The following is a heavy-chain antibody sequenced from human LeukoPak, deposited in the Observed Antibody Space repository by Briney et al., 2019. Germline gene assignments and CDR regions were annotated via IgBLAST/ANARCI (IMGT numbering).Heavy chain of an antibody. J-gene: IGHJ4*02. CDR1: GVSISTYY. V-gene: IGHV4-59*12. Sequence: SETLSLTCTVSGVSISTYYWTWIRQPPGKGLEWSGNIDYSGNTKYNPSLKSRVTISVDTSKNHFSLKLSSVTAADTAVYYCARWYYDSSGYRYFDYWGQGTLVIVSS. CDR2: IDYSGNT. D-gene: IGHD3-22*01. CDR3: ARWYYDSSGYRYFDY.